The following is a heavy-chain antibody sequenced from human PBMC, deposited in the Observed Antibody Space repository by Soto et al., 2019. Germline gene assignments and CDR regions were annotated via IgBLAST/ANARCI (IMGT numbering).Heavy chain of an antibody. Sequence: SETLSLTCDVSVASISYYYWNWIRQPPGKGLEWIGCIFYSGTTHYNPSLSSRVTVSVDTSKNQVSLKLSSVTAADTAVYYCATDTSSSESSYYYGMDVWGQGTTVTVSS. CDR3: ATDTSSSESSYYYGMDV. D-gene: IGHD6-6*01. CDR2: IFYSGTT. J-gene: IGHJ6*02. V-gene: IGHV4-59*01. CDR1: VASISYYY.